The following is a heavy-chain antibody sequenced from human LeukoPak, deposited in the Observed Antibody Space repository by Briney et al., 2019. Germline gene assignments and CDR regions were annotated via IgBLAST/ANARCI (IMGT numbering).Heavy chain of an antibody. J-gene: IGHJ5*02. CDR3: ARENDYGNNWFDP. Sequence: ASVKVSCKASGYTSTGYYMHWVRQAPGQGLEWMGIINPSGDSTTYAQKFQGRVTMTRDTSTRTVYMELSSLRSDDTAVYYCARENDYGNNWFDPWGQGTLVTVSS. CDR2: INPSGDST. D-gene: IGHD4-17*01. CDR1: GYTSTGYY. V-gene: IGHV1-46*01.